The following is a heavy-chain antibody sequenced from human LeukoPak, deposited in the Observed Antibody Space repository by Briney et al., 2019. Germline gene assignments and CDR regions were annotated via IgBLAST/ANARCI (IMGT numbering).Heavy chain of an antibody. CDR3: ARGGSFCSGGSCYFGTWFDP. CDR2: IYYSGGT. J-gene: IGHJ5*02. CDR1: GGSISSYY. D-gene: IGHD2-15*01. Sequence: PSETLSLTCTVSGGSISSYYWSWIRQPPGKGLEWIGYIYYSGGTNYNPSLKSRVTISVDTSKNQFSLKLSSVTAADTAVYYCARGGSFCSGGSCYFGTWFDPWGQGTLVTVSS. V-gene: IGHV4-59*01.